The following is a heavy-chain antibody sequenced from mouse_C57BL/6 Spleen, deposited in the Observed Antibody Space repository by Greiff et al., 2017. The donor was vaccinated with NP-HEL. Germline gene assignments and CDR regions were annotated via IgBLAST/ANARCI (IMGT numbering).Heavy chain of an antibody. V-gene: IGHV2-5*01. D-gene: IGHD2-1*01. J-gene: IGHJ4*01. CDR2: IWRGGST. Sequence: VKLVESGPGLVQPSQSLSITCTVSGFSLTSYGVHWVRQSPGKGLEWLGMIWRGGSTDYNAAFMSRLSITKDNSKSQVFFKMNSLQADDTAIYYCAKKAGNSYAMDYWGQGTSVTVSS. CDR1: GFSLTSYG. CDR3: AKKAGNSYAMDY.